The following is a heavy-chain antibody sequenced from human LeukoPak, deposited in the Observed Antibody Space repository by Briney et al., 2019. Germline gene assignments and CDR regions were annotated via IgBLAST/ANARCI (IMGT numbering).Heavy chain of an antibody. CDR1: GGSISSSSYY. CDR2: IYYSGST. J-gene: IGHJ4*02. CDR3: ARVLAFYGDYWGGFDY. V-gene: IGHV4-39*07. Sequence: SETLSLTCTVSGGSISSSSYYWGWIRQPPGKGLEWIGSIYYSGSTYYNPSLKSRVTISVDTSKNQFSLKLSSVTAADTAVYYCARVLAFYGDYWGGFDYWGQGTLVTVSS. D-gene: IGHD4-17*01.